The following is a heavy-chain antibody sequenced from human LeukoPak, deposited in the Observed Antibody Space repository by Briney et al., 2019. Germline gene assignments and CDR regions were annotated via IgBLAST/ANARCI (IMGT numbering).Heavy chain of an antibody. V-gene: IGHV3-23*01. Sequence: GGSLRLSCAASGFTFSTNPMSWVRHAPAKGLEWVSAISPDNTYYADSVKGRLTISRDDSKNTVYLQMNSPRAEDTARYYCVKEHVDRAFTRSFEIWGQGTVVTVSS. CDR3: VKEHVDRAFTRSFEI. J-gene: IGHJ3*02. D-gene: IGHD3-10*01. CDR1: GFTFSTNP. CDR2: ISPDNT.